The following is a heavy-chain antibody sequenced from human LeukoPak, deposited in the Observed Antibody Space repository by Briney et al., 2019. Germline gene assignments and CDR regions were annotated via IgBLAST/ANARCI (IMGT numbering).Heavy chain of an antibody. CDR2: INPNSGGT. CDR3: ARGVLRDPDDAFDI. D-gene: IGHD3-10*01. V-gene: IGHV1-2*02. J-gene: IGHJ3*02. Sequence: ASVKVSCKASGYTFTGYYMHWVRQAPGQGLEWMGWINPNSGGTNYAQKFQGRVTVTRDTSISTAYMELSRLRSDDTAVYYCARGVLRDPDDAFDIWGQGTMVTVSS. CDR1: GYTFTGYY.